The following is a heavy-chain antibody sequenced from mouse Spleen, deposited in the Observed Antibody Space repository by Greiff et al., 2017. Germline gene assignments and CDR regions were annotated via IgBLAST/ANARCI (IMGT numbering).Heavy chain of an antibody. D-gene: IGHD1-1*01. CDR2: IDPSDSYT. J-gene: IGHJ2*01. CDR3: ARRDTTMVDPFGY. Sequence: VQLQQSGAELVKPGASVKLSCKASGYTFTSYWMQWVKQRPGQGLEWIGEIDPSDSYTNYNQKFKGKATLTVDTSSSTAYMQLSSLTSEDSAVYYCARRDTTMVDPFGYWGQGTTLTVSS. V-gene: IGHV1-50*01. CDR1: GYTFTSYW.